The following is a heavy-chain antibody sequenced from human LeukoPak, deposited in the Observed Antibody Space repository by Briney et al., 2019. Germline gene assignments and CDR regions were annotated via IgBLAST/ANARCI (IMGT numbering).Heavy chain of an antibody. CDR2: INHSGST. D-gene: IGHD3-22*01. CDR3: ARGGPGYYDSSGYYYFDY. V-gene: IGHV4-34*01. J-gene: IGHJ4*02. CDR1: GGSFSGYY. Sequence: SETLSLTCAVYGGSFSGYYWSWIRQPPGKGLEWIGEINHSGSTNYSPSLKSRVTISVDTSKNQFSLKLSSVTAADTAVYYCARGGPGYYDSSGYYYFDYWGQGTLVTVSS.